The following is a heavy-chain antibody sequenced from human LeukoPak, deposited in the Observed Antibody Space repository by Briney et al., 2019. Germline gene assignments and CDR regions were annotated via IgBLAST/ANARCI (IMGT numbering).Heavy chain of an antibody. D-gene: IGHD2-21*02. Sequence: PGGSLRLSCAASGFTVSSNYMSWVRQAPGKGLEWVSVIYSGGSTYYADSVKGRFTISRDNSKNTLYLQMNSLRAEDTAVYYCARDHCGGDCSQGYYYYGMDVWGQGTTVTVSS. J-gene: IGHJ6*02. CDR3: ARDHCGGDCSQGYYYYGMDV. CDR2: IYSGGST. CDR1: GFTVSSNY. V-gene: IGHV3-66*01.